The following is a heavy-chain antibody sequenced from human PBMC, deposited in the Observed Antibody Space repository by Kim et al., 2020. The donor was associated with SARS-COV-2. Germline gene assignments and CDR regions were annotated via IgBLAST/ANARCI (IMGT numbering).Heavy chain of an antibody. CDR3: ATAPPTVTTNNRNWFDP. CDR2: FDPEDGET. CDR1: GYTLTELS. V-gene: IGHV1-24*01. Sequence: ASVTVSCKVSGYTLTELSMHWVRQAPGKGLEWMGGFDPEDGETIYAQKFQGRVTMPEDTSTDTAYMELSSLRSEDTAVYYCATAPPTVTTNNRNWFDPGGQGTLVTVSS. D-gene: IGHD4-17*01. J-gene: IGHJ5*02.